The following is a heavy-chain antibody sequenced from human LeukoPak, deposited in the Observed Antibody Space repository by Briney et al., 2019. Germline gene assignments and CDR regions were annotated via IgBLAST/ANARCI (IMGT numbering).Heavy chain of an antibody. Sequence: GESLKISCKGSGYSFTSYWIGWVHQMPGKGLEWMGIIYPGDSDTRYSPSFQGQVTISADKSISTAYLQWSSLKASDTAMYYCARQKSHLNYYDSSGPLGYYGMDVWGQGTTVTVSS. CDR2: IYPGDSDT. D-gene: IGHD3-22*01. CDR1: GYSFTSYW. J-gene: IGHJ6*02. V-gene: IGHV5-51*07. CDR3: ARQKSHLNYYDSSGPLGYYGMDV.